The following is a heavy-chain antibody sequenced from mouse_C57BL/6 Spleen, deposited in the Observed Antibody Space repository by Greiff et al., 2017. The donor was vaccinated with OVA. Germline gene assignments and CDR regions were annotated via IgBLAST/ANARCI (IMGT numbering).Heavy chain of an antibody. D-gene: IGHD1-1*01. CDR1: GYTFTDYN. CDR3: ARWDYYGSSYGFDY. V-gene: IGHV1-18*01. CDR2: INPNNGGT. Sequence: VHVKQSGPELVKPGASVKIPCKASGYTFTDYNMDWVKQSHGKSLEWIGDINPNNGGTIYNQKFKGKATLTVDKSSSTAYMELRSLTSEDTAVYYCARWDYYGSSYGFDYWGQGTTLTVSS. J-gene: IGHJ2*01.